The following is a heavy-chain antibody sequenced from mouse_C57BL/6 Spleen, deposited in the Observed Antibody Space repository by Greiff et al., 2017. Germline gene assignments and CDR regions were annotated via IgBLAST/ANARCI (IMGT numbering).Heavy chain of an antibody. V-gene: IGHV5-6*01. CDR3: ARTITTGVDPYYFDY. CDR1: GFTFSSYG. CDR2: ISSGGSYT. D-gene: IGHD1-1*01. Sequence: EVQRVESGGELVKPGGSLKLSCAASGFTFSSYGMSWVRQTPDKRLEWVATISSGGSYTYYPDSVKGRVTISTDNAKNTLYLQVSSLMSEDTALYYCARTITTGVDPYYFDYWGQGTSLTVSS. J-gene: IGHJ2*02.